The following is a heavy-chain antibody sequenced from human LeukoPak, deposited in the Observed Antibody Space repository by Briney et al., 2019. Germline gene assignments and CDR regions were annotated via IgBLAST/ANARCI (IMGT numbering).Heavy chain of an antibody. J-gene: IGHJ3*02. V-gene: IGHV1-24*01. CDR2: FDPEDGET. CDR1: GYTLTELC. Sequence: GASVKVSCKVSGYTLTELCMHWVRQAPGKGLEWMGGFDPEDGETIYAQKFQGRVTMAEDTSTDTAYMELSSLRSEDTAVYYCATDSKLPFTHDAFDIWGQGTMVTVSS. CDR3: ATDSKLPFTHDAFDI. D-gene: IGHD2-15*01.